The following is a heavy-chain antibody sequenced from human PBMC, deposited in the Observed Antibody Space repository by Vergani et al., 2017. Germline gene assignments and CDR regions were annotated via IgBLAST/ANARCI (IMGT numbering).Heavy chain of an antibody. J-gene: IGHJ4*02. CDR2: ISYDGSNK. Sequence: QVQLVESGGGVVQPGRSLRLSCAASGFTFSSYAMHWVRQAPGKGLEWVAVISYDGSNKYYADSVKGRFTISRDNSKNTLYLQMNSLRAEDTAVYYCAKDIGRFGAAVSFDYWGQGTLVTVSS. D-gene: IGHD3-10*01. CDR3: AKDIGRFGAAVSFDY. V-gene: IGHV3-30-3*01. CDR1: GFTFSSYA.